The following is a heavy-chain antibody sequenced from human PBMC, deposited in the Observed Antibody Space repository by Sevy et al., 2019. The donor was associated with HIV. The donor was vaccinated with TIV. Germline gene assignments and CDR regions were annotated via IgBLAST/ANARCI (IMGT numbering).Heavy chain of an antibody. J-gene: IGHJ6*02. V-gene: IGHV3-13*01. CDR3: TRSGGYSDYGMYD. D-gene: IGHD5-12*01. CDR2: VGTAGDT. CDR1: GFTFITYD. Sequence: GGSLRLSCAASGFTFITYDMHWVRHVTGKGLEWVSGVGTAGDTFYPGSVKGRFNISRENDKNSLYLQMNNLIAGDTTVYYCTRSGGYSDYGMYDWAQGTKVTVSS.